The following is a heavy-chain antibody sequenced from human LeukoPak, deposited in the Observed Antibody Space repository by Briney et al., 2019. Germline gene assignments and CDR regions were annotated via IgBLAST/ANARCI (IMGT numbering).Heavy chain of an antibody. J-gene: IGHJ3*02. CDR3: ARRDSAFDI. CDR1: GGSISSYC. CDR2: IYYSGST. V-gene: IGHV4-59*08. Sequence: PSETLSLTCTVSGGSISSYCWSWIRQPPGKGLEWIGYIYYSGSTNYNPSLKSRVTISVDTSKNQFSLKLSSVTAADTAVYYCARRDSAFDIWGQGTMVTVSS.